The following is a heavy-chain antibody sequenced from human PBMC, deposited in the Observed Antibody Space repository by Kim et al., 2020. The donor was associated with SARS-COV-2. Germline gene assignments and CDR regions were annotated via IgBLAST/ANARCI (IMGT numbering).Heavy chain of an antibody. V-gene: IGHV3-11*01. D-gene: IGHD2-15*01. J-gene: IGHJ4*02. Sequence: GGSLRLSCAASGFIFGDYYMTWIRQAPGKGLEWVSYISNSGSAKYYGDSVKGRFTISRDNAKNSLYLQMNSLRAEDTAVYYCAREGRSGKYCDYWGQGTLVTVSS. CDR2: ISNSGSAK. CDR3: AREGRSGKYCDY. CDR1: GFIFGDYY.